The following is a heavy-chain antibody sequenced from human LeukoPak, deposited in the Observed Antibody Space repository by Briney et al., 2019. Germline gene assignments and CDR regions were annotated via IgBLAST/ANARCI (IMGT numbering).Heavy chain of an antibody. D-gene: IGHD2-21*02. Sequence: SETLSLTCAVYGGSFSGYYWSWIRQPPGKGLEWIGEINHSGSTNYNPSLKSRVTISVDTSKNQFSLRLSSVTAADTAVYYCARGGDRNCGGDCHPFDYWGQGTLVTVSS. CDR1: GGSFSGYY. V-gene: IGHV4-34*01. CDR3: ARGGDRNCGGDCHPFDY. J-gene: IGHJ4*02. CDR2: INHSGST.